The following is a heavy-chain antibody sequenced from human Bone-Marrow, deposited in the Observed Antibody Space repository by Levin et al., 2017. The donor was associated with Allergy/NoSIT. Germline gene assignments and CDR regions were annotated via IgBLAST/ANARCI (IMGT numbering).Heavy chain of an antibody. CDR1: GFTFSSYA. J-gene: IGHJ4*02. Sequence: GGSLRLSCSASGFTFSSYAMHWVRQAPGKGLEYVSAISGYGSHSYYADSMKGRFAISRDNSKNTLYLQMSSLRPEDTAVYYCVKKMAAAPGPPYLFENWGQGALVTVSS. D-gene: IGHD6-13*01. CDR2: ISGYGSHS. V-gene: IGHV3-64D*06. CDR3: VKKMAAAPGPPYLFEN.